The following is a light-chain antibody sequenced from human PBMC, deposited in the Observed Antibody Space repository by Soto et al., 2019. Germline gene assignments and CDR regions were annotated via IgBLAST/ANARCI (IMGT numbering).Light chain of an antibody. CDR3: MQALQTPWT. CDR2: LGS. V-gene: IGKV2-28*01. CDR1: QSLLHSNGYNY. Sequence: VMTQSPLSLPVTPGEPASISCRSSQSLLHSNGYNYLDWYLQKPGQSPQLLIYLGSNRASGVPDRFSGSGSGTDFTLKISRVEAEDVGVYYCMQALQTPWTFGQGTKV. J-gene: IGKJ1*01.